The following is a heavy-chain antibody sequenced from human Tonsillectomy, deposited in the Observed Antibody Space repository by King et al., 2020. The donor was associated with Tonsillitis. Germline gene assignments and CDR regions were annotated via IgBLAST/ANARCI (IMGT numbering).Heavy chain of an antibody. CDR1: GGSISSYY. J-gene: IGHJ3*02. V-gene: IGHV4-59*01. Sequence: QLQESGPGLVKPSETLSLTCTVSGGSISSYYWSWIRQPPGKGLEWIGYIYYSGSTNYNPSLKSRVTISVDTSKNQFSLKLSSVTAADTAVYYCARADSSGYYYDAFNIWGQGKRATVSS. D-gene: IGHD3-22*01. CDR2: IYYSGST. CDR3: ARADSSGYYYDAFNI.